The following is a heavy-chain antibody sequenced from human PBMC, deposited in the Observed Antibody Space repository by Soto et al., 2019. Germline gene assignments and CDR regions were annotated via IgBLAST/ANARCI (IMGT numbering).Heavy chain of an antibody. J-gene: IGHJ4*02. Sequence: QLQLQESGPGLVKPSETLSLTCTVSGGSISSSSYYWGWIRQPPGKGLEWIGSIYYSGSTYYNPSLKSRVTISVDTSKNQFSLKLSSETAADTAVYYCARHDEQLVSDYWGQGTLVTVSS. CDR2: IYYSGST. V-gene: IGHV4-39*01. CDR3: ARHDEQLVSDY. CDR1: GGSISSSSYY. D-gene: IGHD6-6*01.